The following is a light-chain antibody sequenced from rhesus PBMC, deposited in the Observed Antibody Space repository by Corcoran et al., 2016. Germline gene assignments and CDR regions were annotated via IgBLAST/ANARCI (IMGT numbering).Light chain of an antibody. CDR3: QQSDDLWT. CDR1: QSVGTS. J-gene: IGKJ1*01. Sequence: EIVVTQSPATLSLSPGERATLSCRASQSVGTSLAWYQQKPGQAPRLLIYDASRRAIGLPDRFSGSGSGTAFTLTIISLEPEDVGIYYGQQSDDLWTFGQGTKVEIK. V-gene: IGKV3-24*04. CDR2: DAS.